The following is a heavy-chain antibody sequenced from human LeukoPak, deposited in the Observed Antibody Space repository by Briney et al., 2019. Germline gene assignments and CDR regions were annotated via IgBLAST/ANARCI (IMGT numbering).Heavy chain of an antibody. V-gene: IGHV3-53*01. CDR3: ARASGSYPGGFDY. D-gene: IGHD1-26*01. CDR1: GFTFNNYA. CDR2: IYPGGST. Sequence: GGSLRLSCVASGFTFNNYAMTWVRQAPGKGLEWVSFIYPGGSTYYADSVKGRFTISRDNSKNTLYLQMNSLRAEDTAVYYCARASGSYPGGFDYWGQGTLVTVSS. J-gene: IGHJ4*02.